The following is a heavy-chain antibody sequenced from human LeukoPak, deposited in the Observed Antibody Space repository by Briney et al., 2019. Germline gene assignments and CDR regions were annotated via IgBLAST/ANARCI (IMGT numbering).Heavy chain of an antibody. J-gene: IGHJ6*02. D-gene: IGHD2-15*01. Sequence: SETLSLTCTVSGGSISSHNWSWIRQPPGKGLEWIGYIHYSGSTNYNPSLKSRVTISVDTSKNQFSLKLSSVTAADTAVYYCARQECSGGSCYSSGYYYYGMDVWGQGTTVTVSS. V-gene: IGHV4-59*08. CDR3: ARQECSGGSCYSSGYYYYGMDV. CDR1: GGSISSHN. CDR2: IHYSGST.